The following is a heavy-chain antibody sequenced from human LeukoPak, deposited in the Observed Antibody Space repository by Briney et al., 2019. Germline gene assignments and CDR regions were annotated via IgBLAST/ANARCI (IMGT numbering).Heavy chain of an antibody. CDR3: ARDTGSSSRYFTGHFDY. V-gene: IGHV1-69*13. D-gene: IGHD6-13*01. CDR2: IIPIFGTA. CDR1: GGTFSSYA. Sequence: SVKVSCKASGGTFSSYAISWVRQALGQGLEWMGGIIPIFGTANYAQKFQGRVTITADESTSTAYMELSSLRSEDTAVYYCARDTGSSSRYFTGHFDYWGQGTLVTVSS. J-gene: IGHJ4*02.